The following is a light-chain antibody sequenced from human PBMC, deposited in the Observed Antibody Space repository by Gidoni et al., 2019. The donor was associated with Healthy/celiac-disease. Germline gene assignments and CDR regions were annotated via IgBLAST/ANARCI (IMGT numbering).Light chain of an antibody. CDR2: AAS. Sequence: DIQITQSPSSLSASVGDRVTITCRASQGISNSLAWYQQKQGKAPKLLLYAASRLESGVPSSFSGSGAGTYYPPTSSILQPEYFATYYCQQYYSTRTFGQGTKVEIK. CDR1: QGISNS. V-gene: IGKV1-NL1*01. CDR3: QQYYSTRT. J-gene: IGKJ1*01.